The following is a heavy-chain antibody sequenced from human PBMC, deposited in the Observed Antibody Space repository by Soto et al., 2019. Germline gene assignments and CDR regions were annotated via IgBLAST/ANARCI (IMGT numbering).Heavy chain of an antibody. CDR2: ISSSGSN. Sequence: QVPLQESGPGLVKPSETLSLTCTVSDGSVRSCSYYWTWNRKPPGKGLEWIGYISSSGSNLYNPPLKSRDIISVYTYMNHFSLRLSSVSAAVTSVYYCARDSRAFLDSWGHGTLVTVSS. J-gene: IGHJ5*01. V-gene: IGHV4-61*03. CDR3: ARDSRAFLDS. CDR1: DGSVRSCSYY.